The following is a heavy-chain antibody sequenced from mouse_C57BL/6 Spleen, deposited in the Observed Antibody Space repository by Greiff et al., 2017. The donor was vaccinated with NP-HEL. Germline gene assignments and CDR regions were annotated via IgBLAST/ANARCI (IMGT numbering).Heavy chain of an antibody. CDR2: INPNNGGT. CDR1: GYTFTDYN. CDR3: ARGHYGRSHFAMDY. Sequence: EVQLQQSGPELVKPGASVKISCKASGYTFTDYNMDWVKQSHGKSLEWIGDINPNNGGTIYNQKFKGKATLTVDKSSSTAYMELSSLTSEDTAVYYYARGHYGRSHFAMDYWGQGTSVTAST. J-gene: IGHJ4*01. V-gene: IGHV1-18*01. D-gene: IGHD1-1*01.